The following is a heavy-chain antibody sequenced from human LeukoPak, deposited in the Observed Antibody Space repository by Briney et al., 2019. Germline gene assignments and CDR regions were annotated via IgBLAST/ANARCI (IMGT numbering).Heavy chain of an antibody. D-gene: IGHD3-10*01. Sequence: QPGGSLRLSCAASGFTLSNYWMHWVRQAPGKGLVWVSHINTDGTTTNYADSVKGRFTISRDTAKNTLYLQMNSLRAEDTAAYYCARFGWVPPAHFDYWGQGTLVTVSS. CDR3: ARFGWVPPAHFDY. V-gene: IGHV3-74*01. CDR1: GFTLSNYW. J-gene: IGHJ4*02. CDR2: INTDGTTT.